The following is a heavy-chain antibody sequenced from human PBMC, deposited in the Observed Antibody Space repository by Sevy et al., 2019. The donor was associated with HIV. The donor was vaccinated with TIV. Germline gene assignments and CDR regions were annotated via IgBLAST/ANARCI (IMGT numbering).Heavy chain of an antibody. D-gene: IGHD3-3*01. Sequence: ASVKVSCKASGFSFTISAIQWVRQARGQRPEWIGWIVVGNGITNYAQKFQERVTITKDMSTSTAYMEMRSLTLEDTAVYYRAAGRDFWSPPRTSFDPWGQGTLVTVSS. V-gene: IGHV1-58*02. CDR3: AAGRDFWSPPRTSFDP. CDR1: GFSFTISA. CDR2: IVVGNGIT. J-gene: IGHJ5*02.